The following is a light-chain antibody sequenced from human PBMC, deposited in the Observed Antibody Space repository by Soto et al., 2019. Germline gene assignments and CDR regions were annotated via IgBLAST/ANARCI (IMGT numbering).Light chain of an antibody. CDR1: QSVSSNY. J-gene: IGKJ1*01. Sequence: DIVLTQSLGTLSLSPGERATLSCRASQSVSSNYFAWYQQTFGQAPRLLIYGASTRATGIPYRFSGSGSGTDFTLTIIRLEPEAFAFYYCQHYGSSPWTFGQGTKVEIK. CDR3: QHYGSSPWT. V-gene: IGKV3-20*01. CDR2: GAS.